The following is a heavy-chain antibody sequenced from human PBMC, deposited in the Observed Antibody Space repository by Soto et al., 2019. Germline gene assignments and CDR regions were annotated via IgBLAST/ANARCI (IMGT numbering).Heavy chain of an antibody. D-gene: IGHD3-10*01. CDR3: ARSLLWFGELRY. CDR2: IYSGGST. V-gene: IGHV3-66*01. J-gene: IGHJ4*02. Sequence: EVQLVESGGGLVQPGGSLRLSCAASGFTVRSSYMSWVRQVPGKGLEWVSLIYSGGSTYYADSVKGRFTYSRDNSNNTLYLQMNSLRAEDTAVYYCARSLLWFGELRYRGQGTLVTVSS. CDR1: GFTVRSSY.